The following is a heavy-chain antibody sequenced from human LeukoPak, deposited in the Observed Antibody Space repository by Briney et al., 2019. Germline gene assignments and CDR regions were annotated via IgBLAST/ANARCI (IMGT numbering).Heavy chain of an antibody. CDR1: GYTFTGYY. J-gene: IGHJ6*03. Sequence: ASVKVSCKXSGYTFTGYYMHWVRQAPGQGLEWMGRINPNSGGTNYAQKFQGRVTMTRDTSISTAYMELSSLRSEDTAVYYCAREGSSSSSYYYYYMDVWGKGTTVTVSS. V-gene: IGHV1-2*06. D-gene: IGHD6-6*01. CDR2: INPNSGGT. CDR3: AREGSSSSSYYYYYMDV.